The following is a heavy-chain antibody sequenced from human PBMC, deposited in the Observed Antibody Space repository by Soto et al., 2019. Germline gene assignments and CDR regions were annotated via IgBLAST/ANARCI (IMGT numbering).Heavy chain of an antibody. D-gene: IGHD6-13*01. J-gene: IGHJ4*02. Sequence: HGESLKISCKASGYSFTNYWIGWVRQMPGRGLEWMGIIYPGDSDTRYSPSFRGQVTISADKSISTAYLQWSSLKASDTAMYYCARHIAATGPDFWGQGALVTVSS. V-gene: IGHV5-51*01. CDR2: IYPGDSDT. CDR3: ARHIAATGPDF. CDR1: GYSFTNYW.